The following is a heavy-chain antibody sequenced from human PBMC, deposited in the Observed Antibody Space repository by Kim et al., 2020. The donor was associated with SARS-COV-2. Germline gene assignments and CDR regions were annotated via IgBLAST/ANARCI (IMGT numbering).Heavy chain of an antibody. CDR1: GFTFSSYS. CDR2: ISSSSSYI. V-gene: IGHV3-21*01. J-gene: IGHJ5*02. Sequence: GGSLRLSCAAPGFTFSSYSMNWVRQAPGKGLEWVSSISSSSSYIYYADSVKGRFTISRDNAKNSLYLQMNSLRAEDTAVYYCAREGGGSSGWSWFDPWGQGTLVTVSS. CDR3: AREGGGSSGWSWFDP. D-gene: IGHD6-19*01.